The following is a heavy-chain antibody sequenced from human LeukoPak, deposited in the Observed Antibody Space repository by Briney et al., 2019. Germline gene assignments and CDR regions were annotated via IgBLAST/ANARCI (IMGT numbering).Heavy chain of an antibody. V-gene: IGHV4-4*01. D-gene: IGHD3-10*01. Sequence: GSLRLSCAASGFIFSDYYMSWVRQPPGKGLEWIGEIYHTGIINYNPSLKSRVIISVDKSMNQFSLRLTSVTAADTAVYFCARGGGSHYEIDYWGQGTLVTVSS. J-gene: IGHJ4*02. CDR1: GFIFSDYY. CDR2: IYHTGII. CDR3: ARGGGSHYEIDY.